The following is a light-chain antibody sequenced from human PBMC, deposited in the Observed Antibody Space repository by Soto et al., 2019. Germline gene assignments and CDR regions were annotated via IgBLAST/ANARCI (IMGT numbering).Light chain of an antibody. CDR3: GSYTIFNTMV. CDR2: DVS. Sequence: QAASVSGSPGQSITISCTGTSSDVGGSKYVSWYQQPPGKAPRIIIYDVSDRPSGVSYRFSGSKSGNTASLTISGLQAEDEADYYCGSYTIFNTMVFGGGTKLTVL. CDR1: SSDVGGSKY. V-gene: IGLV2-14*01. J-gene: IGLJ3*02.